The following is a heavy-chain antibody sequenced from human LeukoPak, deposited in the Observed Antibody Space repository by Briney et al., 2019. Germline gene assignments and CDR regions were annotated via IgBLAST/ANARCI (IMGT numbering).Heavy chain of an antibody. V-gene: IGHV3-21*01. J-gene: IGHJ4*02. CDR1: GFTFSSYS. CDR3: ARDKLVSGGDCTFDY. CDR2: ISSSSSYI. D-gene: IGHD2-21*02. Sequence: GGSLRLSCAASGFTFSSYSMNWVRQAPGKGLEWVSSISSSSSYIYYADSVKGRFTIPRDNAKNSLYLQMNSLRAEDTAVYYCARDKLVSGGDCTFDYWGQGTLVTVSS.